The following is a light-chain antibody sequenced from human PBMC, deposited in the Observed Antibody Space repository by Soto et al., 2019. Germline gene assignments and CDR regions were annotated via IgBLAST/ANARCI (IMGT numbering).Light chain of an antibody. J-gene: IGLJ2*01. CDR1: SGSIANNY. Sequence: NFMLTQPHSVSESPGKTVTISYTRSSGSIANNYVQWYQQRPGSAPTTVIYEDNQRPSGVPDRFSGSIDSSSNSASLTISGLKTEDEADYYCQSYDSSSVVFGGGTKVTVL. CDR2: EDN. CDR3: QSYDSSSVV. V-gene: IGLV6-57*03.